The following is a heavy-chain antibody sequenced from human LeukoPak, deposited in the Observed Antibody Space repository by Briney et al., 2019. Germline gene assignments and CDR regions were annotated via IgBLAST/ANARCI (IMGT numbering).Heavy chain of an antibody. D-gene: IGHD5-12*01. V-gene: IGHV1-2*02. CDR3: ARRMNSGYDWHY. Sequence: ASVKVSCKASGYTFTGYYMHWVRQAPGQGLEWMGWINPNSSGTNYAQKFQGRVTMTRDTSISTAYMELSRLRSDDTAVYYCARRMNSGYDWHYWGQGTLVTVSS. J-gene: IGHJ4*02. CDR1: GYTFTGYY. CDR2: INPNSSGT.